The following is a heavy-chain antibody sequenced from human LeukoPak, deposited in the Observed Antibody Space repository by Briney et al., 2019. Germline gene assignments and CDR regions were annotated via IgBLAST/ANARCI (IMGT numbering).Heavy chain of an antibody. V-gene: IGHV1-8*01. CDR1: GYTCTSYD. CDR2: MNPNSGNT. J-gene: IGHJ5*02. Sequence: ASVKVSCKASGYTCTSYDINWVRQSTGQGLEWKGWMNPNSGNTGYAQKFQGRVTMTRNTSISTAYMELSSLRSEDTAVYYCARRRTGAAAGRNWFDPCGEGTLVTVSS. D-gene: IGHD6-13*01. CDR3: ARRRTGAAAGRNWFDP.